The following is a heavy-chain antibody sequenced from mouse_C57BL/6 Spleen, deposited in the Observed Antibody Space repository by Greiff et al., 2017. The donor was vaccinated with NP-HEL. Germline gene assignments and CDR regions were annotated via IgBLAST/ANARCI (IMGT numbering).Heavy chain of an antibody. J-gene: IGHJ3*01. V-gene: IGHV1-55*01. CDR1: GYTFTSYW. CDR2: IYPGSGST. D-gene: IGHD1-1*01. Sequence: QVQLQQPGAELVKPGASVKMSCKASGYTFTSYWITWVKQRPGQGLEWIGDIYPGSGSTNYNEKFKSKATLTVDTSSSTAYMQLSSLTSEDSAVYYCASSTDYYGSSGAYWGQGTLVTVSA. CDR3: ASSTDYYGSSGAY.